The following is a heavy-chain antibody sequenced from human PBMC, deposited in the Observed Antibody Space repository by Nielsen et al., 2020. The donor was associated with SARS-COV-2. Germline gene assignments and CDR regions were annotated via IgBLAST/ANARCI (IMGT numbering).Heavy chain of an antibody. J-gene: IGHJ4*02. V-gene: IGHV3-33*08. D-gene: IGHD6-13*01. Sequence: GESLKISCAASGFTFSSYGMHWVRQAPGKGLEWVAVIWYDGSNKYYADSVKGRFTISRDNSKNTLYLQMNSLRAEDTAVYYCASGRSSSWEDYFDYWGQGTLVTVSS. CDR3: ASGRSSSWEDYFDY. CDR2: IWYDGSNK. CDR1: GFTFSSYG.